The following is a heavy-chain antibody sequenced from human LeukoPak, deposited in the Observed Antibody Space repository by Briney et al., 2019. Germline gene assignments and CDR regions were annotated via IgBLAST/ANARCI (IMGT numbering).Heavy chain of an antibody. CDR3: AREQNTWSYSYYSYMDV. Sequence: PSETLSLTCTASGCTIRNFCWTWIRQTSGKGLDWIGHFCSSGSTTYTPSPMSRVTMSLDEYKNEFPLMLRYVTAADAAVYYYAREQNTWSYSYYSYMDVGGKGTRVTVSS. J-gene: IGHJ6*03. CDR1: GCTIRNFC. CDR2: FCSSGST. V-gene: IGHV4-4*08. D-gene: IGHD3-10*01.